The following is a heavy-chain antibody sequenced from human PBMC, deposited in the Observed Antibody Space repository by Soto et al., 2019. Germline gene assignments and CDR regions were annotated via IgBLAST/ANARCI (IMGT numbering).Heavy chain of an antibody. CDR3: AGQTFTIAAASYGRSNWFDP. V-gene: IGHV4-39*01. CDR1: GGPITSSSHF. J-gene: IGHJ5*02. CDR2: IYFTGNT. Sequence: SETLSLTCTASGGPITSSSHFWGWVRQPPGKGLEWIGTIYFTGNTYYTPSLKSRLTMSIDTSKNEFSLRLNSVTAADTAVYYCAGQTFTIAAASYGRSNWFDPWGPGTLVTVSS. D-gene: IGHD6-25*01.